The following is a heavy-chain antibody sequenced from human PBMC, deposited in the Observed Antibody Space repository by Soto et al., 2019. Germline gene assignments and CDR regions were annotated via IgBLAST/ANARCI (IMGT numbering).Heavy chain of an antibody. CDR1: GYTFTTYS. CDR2: INVGNGDT. D-gene: IGHD3-10*01. Sequence: GASVKVSCKASGYTFTTYSMHWVRQAPGQRLEWMGWINVGNGDTKNSQKFQGRVTITRDTSASTAYMELYSLRSEDTAVYYCARDYYDSGSSTHFDYWGQGTRVTVSS. J-gene: IGHJ4*02. V-gene: IGHV1-3*01. CDR3: ARDYYDSGSSTHFDY.